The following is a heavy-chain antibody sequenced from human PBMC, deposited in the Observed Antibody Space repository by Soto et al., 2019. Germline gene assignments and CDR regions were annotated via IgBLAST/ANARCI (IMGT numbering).Heavy chain of an antibody. V-gene: IGHV3-74*01. CDR1: GFTFSSYW. J-gene: IGHJ4*02. Sequence: VGSPRLSCAASGFTFSSYWMHWVRQAPGKGLVWVSRINSDGSSTSYADSVKGRFTISRDNAKNTLYLQMNSLRAEDTAVYYCARDRGLLRSGYSYGYVYYFDYWGQGTLVTVSS. CDR2: INSDGSST. D-gene: IGHD5-18*01. CDR3: ARDRGLLRSGYSYGYVYYFDY.